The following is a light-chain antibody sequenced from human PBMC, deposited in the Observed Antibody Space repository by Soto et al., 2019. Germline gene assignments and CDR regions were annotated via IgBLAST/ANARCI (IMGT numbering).Light chain of an antibody. Sequence: QSVLTQQPSVSGAPGQRVTISCTGSSSNIGAGYDVHWYQQLPGTAPKLLIYGNNNRPSGVPDRFSGSKSGTSASLAITGLQAEDEADYYCQSYDSSLSGYVFGTGTKVTVL. V-gene: IGLV1-40*01. CDR2: GNN. CDR1: SSNIGAGYD. J-gene: IGLJ1*01. CDR3: QSYDSSLSGYV.